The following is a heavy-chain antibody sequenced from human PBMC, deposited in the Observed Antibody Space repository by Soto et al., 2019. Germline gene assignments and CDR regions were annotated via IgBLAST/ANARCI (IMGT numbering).Heavy chain of an antibody. Sequence: PSETLSLTCTVSGGSISSYYWSWIRQPPGKGLEWIGYIYYSGSTNYNPSLKSRVTISVDTSKNQFSLKLSSVTAADTAVYYCARVSGSYYFWFDPWGQGTLVTAPQ. CDR1: GGSISSYY. CDR2: IYYSGST. J-gene: IGHJ5*02. CDR3: ARVSGSYYFWFDP. V-gene: IGHV4-59*01. D-gene: IGHD1-26*01.